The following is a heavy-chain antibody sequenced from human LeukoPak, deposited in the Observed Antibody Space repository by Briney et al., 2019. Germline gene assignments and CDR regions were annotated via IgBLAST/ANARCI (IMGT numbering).Heavy chain of an antibody. V-gene: IGHV1-69*01. CDR2: LIPIYGSA. J-gene: IGHJ3*02. Sequence: SVKVSCKASGGSFTFTSHAISWVRQAPGQGLEWMGGLIPIYGSASYAQKFQGRVTITSDESTHTVSMELSSLRPEDSAVYYCAGFFYDNSGDAFDIWGQGTMVTASS. CDR3: AGFFYDNSGDAFDI. D-gene: IGHD3-22*01. CDR1: GGSFTFTSHA.